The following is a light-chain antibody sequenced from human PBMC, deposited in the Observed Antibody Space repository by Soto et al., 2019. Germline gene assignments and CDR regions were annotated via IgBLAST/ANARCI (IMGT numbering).Light chain of an antibody. Sequence: QSVLTQPPSVSGAPGQRVTISCTGSSSNFGAGYAVHWYQQLPGTAPKVLIYDNNNRPSGVPDRFSGSKSGTSASLAITGLPAEDEADYYRQSYDSSLNGRLFGGGTKLTVL. CDR3: QSYDSSLNGRL. J-gene: IGLJ2*01. CDR2: DNN. V-gene: IGLV1-40*01. CDR1: SSNFGAGYA.